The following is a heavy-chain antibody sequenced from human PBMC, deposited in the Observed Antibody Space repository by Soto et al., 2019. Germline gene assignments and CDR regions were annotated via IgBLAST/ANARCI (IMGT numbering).Heavy chain of an antibody. V-gene: IGHV4-4*07. CDR1: GDSITTSY. J-gene: IGHJ6*02. Sequence: SETLSLTCSVSGDSITTSYWNWLRQPAGKGLEWIGHIYVSGSTNYILNPSLKSRVTMSVDTSKSQFSLQLTSVTTADTAVYFCARAPYCADGICYACYALDVWGLGTTVTVSS. CDR3: ARAPYCADGICYACYALDV. CDR2: IYVSGST. D-gene: IGHD2-8*01.